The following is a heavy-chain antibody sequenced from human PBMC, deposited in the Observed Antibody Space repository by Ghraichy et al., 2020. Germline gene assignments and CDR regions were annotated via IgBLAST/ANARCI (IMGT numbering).Heavy chain of an antibody. V-gene: IGHV1-8*01. CDR2: MNPNSGNT. D-gene: IGHD6-19*01. Sequence: ASVKVSCKASGYTFTSYDINWVRQATGQGLEWMGWMNPNSGNTGYAQKFQGRVTMTRNTSISTAYMELSSLRSEDTAVYYCARGVRPTRYSSGWYLFDYWGQGTLVTVSS. CDR1: GYTFTSYD. CDR3: ARGVRPTRYSSGWYLFDY. J-gene: IGHJ4*02.